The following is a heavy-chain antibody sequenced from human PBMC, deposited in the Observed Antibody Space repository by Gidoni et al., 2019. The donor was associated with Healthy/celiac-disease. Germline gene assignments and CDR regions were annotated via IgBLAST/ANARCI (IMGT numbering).Heavy chain of an antibody. CDR3: ARGSLTISSWAFDI. D-gene: IGHD3-10*01. J-gene: IGHJ3*02. Sequence: LEWIGSIYYSGSTYYNPSLKSRVTISVDTSKNQFSLKLSSVTAADTAVYYCARGSLTISSWAFDIWGQGTMVTVSS. V-gene: IGHV4-39*01. CDR2: IYYSGST.